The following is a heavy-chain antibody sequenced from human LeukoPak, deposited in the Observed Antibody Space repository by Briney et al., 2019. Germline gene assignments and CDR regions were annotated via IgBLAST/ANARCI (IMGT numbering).Heavy chain of an antibody. V-gene: IGHV3-23*01. CDR3: AKSSSGWYNFDY. J-gene: IGHJ4*02. Sequence: PGGSLRLSCAASGFTFSSDAMSWVRQAPGKGLEWVSAISGNGGSTYNADSVRGRFTISRDNSKNTLYVQMNSLRAEDTAVYYCAKSSSGWYNFDYWGQGALVTVSS. D-gene: IGHD6-19*01. CDR1: GFTFSSDA. CDR2: ISGNGGST.